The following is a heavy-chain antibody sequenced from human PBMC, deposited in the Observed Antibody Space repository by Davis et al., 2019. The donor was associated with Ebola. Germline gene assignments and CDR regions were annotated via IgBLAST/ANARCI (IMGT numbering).Heavy chain of an antibody. Sequence: PGGSLRLSCAASGFTFSSYAMSWVRQAPGKGLEWVSAISGSGGSTYYADSVKGRFTISRDNSKNTLYLQMNSLISEDTAVYYCAKITMIVVVITQQYYFDYWGQGTLVTVSS. V-gene: IGHV3-23*01. CDR1: GFTFSSYA. CDR3: AKITMIVVVITQQYYFDY. CDR2: ISGSGGST. J-gene: IGHJ4*02. D-gene: IGHD3-22*01.